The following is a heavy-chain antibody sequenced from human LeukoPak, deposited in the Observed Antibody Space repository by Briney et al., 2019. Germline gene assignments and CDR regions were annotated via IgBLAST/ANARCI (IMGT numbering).Heavy chain of an antibody. CDR2: IYSGGST. J-gene: IGHJ4*02. D-gene: IGHD6-19*01. CDR3: AKVRWLGPFDY. CDR1: GFTVSSNY. V-gene: IGHV3-53*01. Sequence: GGSLRLSCAASGFTVSSNYMSWVRQAPGKGLEWVSVIYSGGSTYYADSVKGRFTISRDNSKNTLYLQMNSLRAEDTAVYYCAKVRWLGPFDYWGQGTLVTVSS.